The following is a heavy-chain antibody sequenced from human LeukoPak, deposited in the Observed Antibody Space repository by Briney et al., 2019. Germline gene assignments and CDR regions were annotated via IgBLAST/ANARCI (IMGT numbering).Heavy chain of an antibody. Sequence: PSETLSLTCAVYGGSFSGYYWSWIRQPPGKGLEWIGEINHSGSTNYNPSLKSRVTISVDTSKNQFSLKLSSVTAADTAVYYCARGPGNSWSGGRVYWGQGTLVTVSS. CDR2: INHSGST. V-gene: IGHV4-34*01. J-gene: IGHJ4*02. D-gene: IGHD3-3*01. CDR1: GGSFSGYY. CDR3: ARGPGNSWSGGRVY.